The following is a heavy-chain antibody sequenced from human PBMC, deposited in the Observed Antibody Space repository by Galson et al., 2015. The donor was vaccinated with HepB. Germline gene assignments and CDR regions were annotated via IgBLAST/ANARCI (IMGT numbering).Heavy chain of an antibody. CDR2: IYYSGST. D-gene: IGHD3-10*01. Sequence: QVQLQESGPGLVKPSETLSLTCTVSGGSISSYYWSWIRQPPGKGLEWIGYIYYSGSTNYNPSLKSRVTISVDTSKNQFSLKLSSVTAADTAVYYCARDNGSGSYSINWFDPWGQGTLVTVSS. V-gene: IGHV4-59*01. CDR3: ARDNGSGSYSINWFDP. J-gene: IGHJ5*02. CDR1: GGSISSYY.